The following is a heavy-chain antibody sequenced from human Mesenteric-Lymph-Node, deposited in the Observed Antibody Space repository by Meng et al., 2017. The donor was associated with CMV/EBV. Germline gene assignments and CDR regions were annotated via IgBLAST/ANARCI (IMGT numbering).Heavy chain of an antibody. CDR1: GYIFTSYW. D-gene: IGHD5-24*01. Sequence: GESLKISCMTSGYIFTSYWFGWVRQMPGKGLEWMGIIFPGDSDTRYSPSFQGQVTISADKSISTAYLQWRNLKASDTAMYYCARRDGYNPFDYWGQGTLVTVSS. CDR2: IFPGDSDT. J-gene: IGHJ4*02. V-gene: IGHV5-51*01. CDR3: ARRDGYNPFDY.